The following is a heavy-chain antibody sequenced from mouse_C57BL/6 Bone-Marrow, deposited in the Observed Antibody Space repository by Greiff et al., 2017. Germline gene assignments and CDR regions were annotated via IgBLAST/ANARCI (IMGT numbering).Heavy chain of an antibody. CDR1: GFTFSDAW. V-gene: IGHV6-6*01. J-gene: IGHJ4*01. CDR2: IRNKANNHAT. Sequence: EVKLVESGGGLVQPGGSMKLSCAASGFTFSDAWMDWVRQSPEKGLEWVAEIRNKANNHATYYAESVKGRFTISRDDSKSSVYLQMNSLRAEDTGMYYCTRQCYCGSSYRRNYYAMDYWGQGTSVTVSS. D-gene: IGHD1-1*01. CDR3: TRQCYCGSSYRRNYYAMDY.